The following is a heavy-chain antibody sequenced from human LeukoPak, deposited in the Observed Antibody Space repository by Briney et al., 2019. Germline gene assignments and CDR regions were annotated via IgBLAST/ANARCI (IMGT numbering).Heavy chain of an antibody. J-gene: IGHJ4*02. CDR1: GYTFTSYG. CDR2: ISDYNGNT. D-gene: IGHD3-3*01. CDR3: ARGGGHYDFSSGYLPLDY. Sequence: GASVKVSRKASGYTFTSYGIRWVRQAPGQGLEWVGWISDYNGNTNYAQKLQGRVTMTTDTSKSTAYMEQRSLRSDDTAVYYCARGGGHYDFSSGYLPLDYWGQGTLVTVSS. V-gene: IGHV1-18*01.